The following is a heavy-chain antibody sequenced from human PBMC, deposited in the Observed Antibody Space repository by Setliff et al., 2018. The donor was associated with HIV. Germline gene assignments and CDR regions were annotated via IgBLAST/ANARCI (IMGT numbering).Heavy chain of an antibody. CDR1: GYSISSGYY. CDR2: VFYSGST. CDR3: ARKGYCSSSGCPTPFDF. D-gene: IGHD2-2*01. V-gene: IGHV4-38-2*01. J-gene: IGHJ4*02. Sequence: PSETLSLTCAVSGYSISSGYYWGWIRQPPGKGLEWIGSVFYSGSTYYKPSLKSRVTISVDTSKNQFSLKLSSVTAADTAVYYCARKGYCSSSGCPTPFDFWGQGTLVTVSS.